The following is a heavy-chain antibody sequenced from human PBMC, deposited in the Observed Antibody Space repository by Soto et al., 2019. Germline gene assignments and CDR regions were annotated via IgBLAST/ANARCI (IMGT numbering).Heavy chain of an antibody. Sequence: ASVKVSCKASGYTFTGYYMHWVRQAPGQGLEWMGWINPNSGGTNYAQKFQGWVTMTRDTSISTAYMELSRLRSDDTAVYYCARGGDILTGYYKTYYGMDFWGQGATVTVSS. D-gene: IGHD3-9*01. CDR1: GYTFTGYY. CDR2: INPNSGGT. CDR3: ARGGDILTGYYKTYYGMDF. V-gene: IGHV1-2*04. J-gene: IGHJ6*02.